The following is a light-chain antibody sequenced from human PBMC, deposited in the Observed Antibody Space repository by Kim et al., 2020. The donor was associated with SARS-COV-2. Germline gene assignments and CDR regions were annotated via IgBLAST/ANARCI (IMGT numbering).Light chain of an antibody. CDR1: SSNIGNIY. J-gene: IGLJ3*02. Sequence: GQKVTIACSGSSSNIGNIYVTCDHQLPGTAPILLIYDNNKLPSGIPDRFSGSKSGTSATLGITGLQTGDVADYYCGTWDNSLSAGVFGGGTQLTVL. CDR3: GTWDNSLSAGV. V-gene: IGLV1-51*01. CDR2: DNN.